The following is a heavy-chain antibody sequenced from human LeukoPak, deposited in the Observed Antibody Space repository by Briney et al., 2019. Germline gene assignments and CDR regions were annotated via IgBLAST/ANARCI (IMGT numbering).Heavy chain of an antibody. CDR3: ARQSDDLGDFQH. D-gene: IGHD3-16*01. CDR2: IYYRGRT. V-gene: IGHV4-59*08. CDR1: GGSLSSYY. J-gene: IGHJ1*01. Sequence: SETLSLTCTVSGGSLSSYYWSWIRQPPGKGLEWIGYIYYRGRTKYNPSLQSRVTISVDTSRNQFSLRLSSVTAADTAVYYCARQSDDLGDFQHWGQGTLVTVSS.